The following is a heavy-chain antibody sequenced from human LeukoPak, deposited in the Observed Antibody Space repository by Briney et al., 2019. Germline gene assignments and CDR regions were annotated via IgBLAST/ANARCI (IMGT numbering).Heavy chain of an antibody. D-gene: IGHD6-13*01. CDR1: GGSFSGYY. CDR2: INHSGST. V-gene: IGHV4-34*01. CDR3: ARWGSSSWYVGLVPFDY. J-gene: IGHJ4*02. Sequence: SETLSLTCAVYGGSFSGYYWSRIRQPPGKGLEWIGEINHSGSTNYNPSLKSRDTISVDTSKNQFSLKLSSVTAAATAVYYCARWGSSSWYVGLVPFDYWGQGTLVTVSS.